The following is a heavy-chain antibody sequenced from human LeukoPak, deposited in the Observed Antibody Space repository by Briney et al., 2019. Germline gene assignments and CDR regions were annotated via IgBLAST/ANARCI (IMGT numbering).Heavy chain of an antibody. V-gene: IGHV5-51*01. CDR1: GYSFTSYW. J-gene: IGHJ4*02. CDR2: IYPVDSDT. Sequence: GESLKISCKGSGYSFTSYWIGWVRQMPGKGLEWMGIIYPVDSDTRYSPSFQGQVTISADKSISTAYLQWSSLKASDTAMYYCARATVQYCSSTSCSTHRYFDYWGQGTLVTVSS. D-gene: IGHD2-2*02. CDR3: ARATVQYCSSTSCSTHRYFDY.